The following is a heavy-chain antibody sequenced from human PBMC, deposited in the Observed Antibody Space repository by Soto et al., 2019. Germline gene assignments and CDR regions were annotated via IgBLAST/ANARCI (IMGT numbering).Heavy chain of an antibody. D-gene: IGHD6-19*01. CDR1: GHSIISSY. CDR2: NYYSGTT. Sequence: ASETLSLTCTVTGHSIISSYWAWMRQSPGKGLEWIAYNYYSGTTNYNPSLESRASISMDTSKNQFSLRLTSVTAADTAVYYCARSLVHQWLVHDAYDIWGQGTLVT. J-gene: IGHJ3*02. V-gene: IGHV4-59*01. CDR3: ARSLVHQWLVHDAYDI.